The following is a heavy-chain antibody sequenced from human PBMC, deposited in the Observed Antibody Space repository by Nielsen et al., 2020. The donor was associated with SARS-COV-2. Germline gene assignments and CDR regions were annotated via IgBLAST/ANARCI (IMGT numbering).Heavy chain of an antibody. CDR1: GFTFDDYA. Sequence: GGSLRLSCAASGFTFDDYATHWVRQAPGKGLEWVSGISWNSGSIGYADSVKGRFTISRDNAKNSLYLQMNSLRAEDTALYYCAKDIGDTEYYFDYWGQGTLVTVSS. CDR3: AKDIGDTEYYFDY. V-gene: IGHV3-9*01. CDR2: ISWNSGSI. J-gene: IGHJ4*02. D-gene: IGHD5-18*01.